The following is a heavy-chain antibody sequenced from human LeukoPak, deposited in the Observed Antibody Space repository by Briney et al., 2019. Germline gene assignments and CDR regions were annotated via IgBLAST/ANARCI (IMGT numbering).Heavy chain of an antibody. CDR3: ASRSGWSCFDY. Sequence: SETLSLTCAVSGYSISSGYYWGWIRQPPGKGLEWIGSIYHSGSTYYNPSLKSRVTISVDTSKNQFSLKLSSVTAADTAVYYCASRSGWSCFDYWGQGTLVTVSS. CDR2: IYHSGST. CDR1: GYSISSGYY. J-gene: IGHJ4*02. D-gene: IGHD6-19*01. V-gene: IGHV4-38-2*01.